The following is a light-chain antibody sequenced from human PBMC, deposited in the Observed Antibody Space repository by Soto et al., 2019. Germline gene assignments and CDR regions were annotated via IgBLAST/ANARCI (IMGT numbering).Light chain of an antibody. CDR2: ANF. J-gene: IGLJ3*02. Sequence: QSALTQPPSASGTPGQRVPISCSGSSSNIGSNTVNWYQQLPGRTPKLLIYANFQRPSGVPDRFSGSKSDTSSSLAISGLQSEDEAQYYCAAWDDSLNCWVFGGGTKLTVL. V-gene: IGLV1-44*01. CDR3: AAWDDSLNCWV. CDR1: SSNIGSNT.